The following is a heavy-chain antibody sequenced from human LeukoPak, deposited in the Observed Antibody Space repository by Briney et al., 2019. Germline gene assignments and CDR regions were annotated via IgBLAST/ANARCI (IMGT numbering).Heavy chain of an antibody. CDR3: AKGGHPTRYYYGMDV. J-gene: IGHJ6*02. Sequence: GRSLRLSCAGAGFTFDDSVMHWVRQAPGKGLEWVSTINWNSGNIGYADSVKGRFTISRDNAKNSLFLQMNSLRTEDTALYYCAKGGHPTRYYYGMDVWGQGTTVTVSS. D-gene: IGHD2-15*01. CDR2: INWNSGNI. CDR1: GFTFDDSV. V-gene: IGHV3-9*01.